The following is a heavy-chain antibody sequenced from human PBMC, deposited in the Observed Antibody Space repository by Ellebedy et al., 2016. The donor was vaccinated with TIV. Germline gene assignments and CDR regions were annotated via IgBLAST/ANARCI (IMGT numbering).Heavy chain of an antibody. J-gene: IGHJ6*02. CDR1: GFTFSSYW. V-gene: IGHV3-49*04. CDR3: TRDHDSSGYYNLLNYYGMDV. CDR2: IRSKAYGGTT. D-gene: IGHD3-22*01. Sequence: GESLKISCAASGFTFSSYWMSWVRQAPGKGLEWVGFIRSKAYGGTTEYAASVKGRFTISRDDSKSIAYLQMNSLKTEDTAVYYCTRDHDSSGYYNLLNYYGMDVWGQGTTVTVSS.